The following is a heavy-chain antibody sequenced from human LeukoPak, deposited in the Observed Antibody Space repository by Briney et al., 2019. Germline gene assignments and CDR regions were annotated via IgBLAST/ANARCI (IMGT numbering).Heavy chain of an antibody. CDR1: GYTFTGYY. V-gene: IGHV1-2*04. CDR2: INPNSGGT. J-gene: IGHJ4*02. CDR3: ARVRGYSYGALGLGY. Sequence: ASVKVSCKASGYTFTGYYMHWVRQAPGQGLEWMGWINPNSGGTNYAQKFQGWVTMTRDTSISTAYMELSRLRSDDTAVYYCARVRGYSYGALGLGYWGQGTLVTVSS. D-gene: IGHD5-18*01.